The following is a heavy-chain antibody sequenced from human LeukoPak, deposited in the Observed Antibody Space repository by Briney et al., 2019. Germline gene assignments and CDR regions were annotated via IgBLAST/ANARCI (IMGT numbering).Heavy chain of an antibody. CDR1: GYTFIGYY. V-gene: IGHV1-2*02. CDR3: ARDRISHYLGMDV. J-gene: IGHJ6*02. Sequence: ASVTVSCKASGYTFIGYYMHWVRQAPGQGLEWMGWINPNSGVTKYAQQFQGTVTMTRDTAISTAYMELSRLRSDDTAVYYCARDRISHYLGMDVWGQGTTVTVSS. CDR2: INPNSGVT.